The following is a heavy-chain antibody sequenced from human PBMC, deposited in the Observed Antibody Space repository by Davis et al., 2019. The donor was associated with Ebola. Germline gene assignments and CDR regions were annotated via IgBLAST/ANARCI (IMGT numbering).Heavy chain of an antibody. CDR3: AKSVWVAVAGYFDY. CDR2: ISSSSSTI. Sequence: PGGSLRLSCAASGFTFSSYSMNWVRQAPGKGLEWVSYISSSSSTIYYADSVKGRFTISRDNAKNTLYLQMNSLRAEDTAVYYCAKSVWVAVAGYFDYWGQGTLVTVSS. V-gene: IGHV3-48*01. J-gene: IGHJ4*02. D-gene: IGHD6-19*01. CDR1: GFTFSSYS.